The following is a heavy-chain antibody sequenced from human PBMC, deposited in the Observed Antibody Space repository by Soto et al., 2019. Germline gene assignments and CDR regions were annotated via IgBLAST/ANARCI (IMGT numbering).Heavy chain of an antibody. J-gene: IGHJ6*03. D-gene: IGHD6-25*01. CDR3: ARGRHREARGFYYYYYYCMDV. CDR2: LYYSGST. Sequence: SETLSLTCTVFGGSISSSRYYWAWIRQPPGKGLEWLGSLYYSGSTYYNPSLKSRVTISVHPSKNQFSLKLSSVPAADTAVYYCARGRHREARGFYYYYYYCMDVWGKGTTVTVSS. CDR1: GGSISSSRYY. V-gene: IGHV4-39*01.